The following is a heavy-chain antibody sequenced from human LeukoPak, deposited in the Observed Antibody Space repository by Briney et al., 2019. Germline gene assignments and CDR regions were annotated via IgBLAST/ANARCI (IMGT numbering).Heavy chain of an antibody. V-gene: IGHV4-59*01. CDR1: GGSTSSYY. D-gene: IGHD1-7*01. Sequence: PSETLSLTCTVSGGSTSSYYWSWIRQPPVKGLEWIGYIYYSGSTNYNPSLKSRVTISVDTSKNQFSLKLSSVTAADTAVYYCARGRYNWNYDYWGQGTLVTVSS. J-gene: IGHJ4*02. CDR3: ARGRYNWNYDY. CDR2: IYYSGST.